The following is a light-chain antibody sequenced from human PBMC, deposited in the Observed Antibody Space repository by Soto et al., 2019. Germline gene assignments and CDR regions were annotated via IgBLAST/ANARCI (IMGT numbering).Light chain of an antibody. CDR3: QVWDSGNDHVV. J-gene: IGLJ2*01. Sequence: SYELTQPPSVSVAPGQTARITCGGTKIGTKSAHWYQQKPGQAPVLVVYDDFDRPSGIPERFSGSNSGNTATLTISRVEAGDEADYYCQVWDSGNDHVVFGGGTKVTVL. CDR2: DDF. V-gene: IGLV3-21*02. CDR1: KIGTKS.